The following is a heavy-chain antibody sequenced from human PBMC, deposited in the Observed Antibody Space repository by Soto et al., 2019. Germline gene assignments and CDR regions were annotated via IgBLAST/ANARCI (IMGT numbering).Heavy chain of an antibody. CDR1: GGSISSSSYY. Sequence: SETLSLTCTVSGGSISSSSYYWGWIRQPPGKGLEWIGSIYYSGSTYYNPSLKSRVTISVDTSKNQFSLKLSSVTAADTAVYYCARHIRSAPSLGVGASTGLYYFDYWGQGTLVTVSS. V-gene: IGHV4-39*01. D-gene: IGHD1-26*01. CDR3: ARHIRSAPSLGVGASTGLYYFDY. CDR2: IYYSGST. J-gene: IGHJ4*02.